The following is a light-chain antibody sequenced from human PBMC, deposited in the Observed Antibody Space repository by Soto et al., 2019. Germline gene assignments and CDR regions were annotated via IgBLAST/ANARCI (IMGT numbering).Light chain of an antibody. CDR2: GAS. Sequence: EIVMTQSPATLPVSPGEGGTLSCRASQSISGNLAWYQQKPGQAPRLLIYGASSRATGIPDRFSGSGSGTDFTLTISRLEPEDFAVYYCQQYGRSPTTFGQGTKVDIK. J-gene: IGKJ1*01. V-gene: IGKV3-20*01. CDR3: QQYGRSPTT. CDR1: QSISGN.